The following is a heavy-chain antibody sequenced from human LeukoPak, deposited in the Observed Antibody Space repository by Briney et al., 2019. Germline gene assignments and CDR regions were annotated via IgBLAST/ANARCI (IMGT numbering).Heavy chain of an antibody. Sequence: SETLSLSCSVSGGSISSGGYYWNWIRQHPWKGLEWIGFIYYSGSTDYSPSLKSRATISVDTSKKQFSLKLSSVTAADTAVYYCARSTDTVVSSNIYYFDSWGQGTLVTVSS. CDR1: GGSISSGGYY. CDR2: IYYSGST. V-gene: IGHV4-31*03. J-gene: IGHJ4*02. D-gene: IGHD2-2*01. CDR3: ARSTDTVVSSNIYYFDS.